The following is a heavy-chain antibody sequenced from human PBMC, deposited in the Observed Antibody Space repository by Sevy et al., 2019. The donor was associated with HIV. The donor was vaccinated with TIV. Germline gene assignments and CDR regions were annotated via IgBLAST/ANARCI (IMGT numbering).Heavy chain of an antibody. CDR3: AREDSSSGGGYFDY. V-gene: IGHV4-4*02. CDR2: IYHSGST. J-gene: IGHJ4*02. D-gene: IGHD6-13*01. Sequence: SYTLSLTCAVSGGSISSSNWWSWVRQPPGKGLEWIGEIYHSGSTNYNPSLKSRVTISVDKSKNQFSLKLSSVTAADTAVYYCAREDSSSGGGYFDYWGQGTLVTVSS. CDR1: GGSISSSNW.